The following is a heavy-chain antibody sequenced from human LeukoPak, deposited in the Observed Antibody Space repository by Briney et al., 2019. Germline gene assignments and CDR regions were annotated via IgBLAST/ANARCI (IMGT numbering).Heavy chain of an antibody. J-gene: IGHJ6*03. CDR1: GFTFSSRDW. CDR3: ARVRDYYYMDV. Sequence: GGSLRLSCVASGFTFSSRDWMTWVRQAPGKGLEWVSTISSSSTFIYYADSVRGRFTISRDNAKNSLYLQMNSLRAEDTAVYYCARVRDYYYMDVWGKGTTVTISS. D-gene: IGHD5-24*01. CDR2: ISSSSTFI. V-gene: IGHV3-21*06.